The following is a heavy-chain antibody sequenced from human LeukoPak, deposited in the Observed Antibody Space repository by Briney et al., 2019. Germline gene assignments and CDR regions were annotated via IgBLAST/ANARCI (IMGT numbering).Heavy chain of an antibody. J-gene: IGHJ4*02. CDR3: ARLNCGGDCFPYHFDY. CDR2: IGSTSSYT. CDR1: GFTFSAYS. D-gene: IGHD2-21*02. V-gene: IGHV3-21*04. Sequence: PGGSLRLSCAASGFTFSAYSMNWVRQAPGKGLEWVSSIGSTSSYTYYAESLKGRLTISRDNSQNTLYLQMNSLRAEDTAVYYCARLNCGGDCFPYHFDYWGQGTLVAVSS.